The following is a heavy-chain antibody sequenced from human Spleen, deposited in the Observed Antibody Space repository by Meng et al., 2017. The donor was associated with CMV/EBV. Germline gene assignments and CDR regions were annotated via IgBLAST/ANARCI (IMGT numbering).Heavy chain of an antibody. CDR2: ISSSSRDI. Sequence: GESLKISCVASGFTFSHYSISWVRQAPGKGLEWVSYISSSSRDIYYAESVKDRFTISRDNAHDSLYLEMNSLRAEDTAVYYCARDYCSSTSCSPTYFYGMDVWGQGTTVTVSS. CDR3: ARDYCSSTSCSPTYFYGMDV. CDR1: GFTFSHYS. J-gene: IGHJ6*02. D-gene: IGHD2-2*01. V-gene: IGHV3-21*05.